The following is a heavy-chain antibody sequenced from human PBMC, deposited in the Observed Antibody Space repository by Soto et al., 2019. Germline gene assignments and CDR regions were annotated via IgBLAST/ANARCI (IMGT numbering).Heavy chain of an antibody. CDR3: ARRGAVANDAFDI. CDR1: GGTFSSYT. Sequence: ASVKVSCKASGGTFSSYTISWVRQAPGQGLEWMGRIIPILGIANYAQKFQGRVTITADKSTSTAYMELSSLRSEDTAVYYCARRGAVANDAFDIWGQGTMVTVS. V-gene: IGHV1-69*02. J-gene: IGHJ3*02. D-gene: IGHD6-19*01. CDR2: IIPILGIA.